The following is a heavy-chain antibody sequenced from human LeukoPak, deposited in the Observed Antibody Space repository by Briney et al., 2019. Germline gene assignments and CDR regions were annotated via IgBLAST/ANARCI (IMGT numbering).Heavy chain of an antibody. V-gene: IGHV3-66*01. D-gene: IGHD6-13*01. CDR1: GFTVSSNY. CDR3: ARSKTIAAAAPGGY. CDR2: IYSGGST. J-gene: IGHJ4*02. Sequence: PGGSLRLSCAASGFTVSSNYMSWVRQAPGKGLEWVSVIYSGGSTYYADSVKGRFTISRDNAKNSLYLQMNSLRAEDTALYYCARSKTIAAAAPGGYWGQGTLVTVSS.